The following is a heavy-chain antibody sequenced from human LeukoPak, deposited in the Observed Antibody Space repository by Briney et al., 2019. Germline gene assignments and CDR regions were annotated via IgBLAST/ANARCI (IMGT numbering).Heavy chain of an antibody. V-gene: IGHV1-69*04. J-gene: IGHJ4*02. Sequence: SVKVSCKASGGTFSSYAISWVRQAPGQGLEWMGRIIPILGIANYAQKFQGRVTITTDESTSTAYMELSSLRSEDTAVYYCARGTTISLYYFDYWGQGTLVTVSS. CDR2: IIPILGIA. D-gene: IGHD3-3*01. CDR3: ARGTTISLYYFDY. CDR1: GGTFSSYA.